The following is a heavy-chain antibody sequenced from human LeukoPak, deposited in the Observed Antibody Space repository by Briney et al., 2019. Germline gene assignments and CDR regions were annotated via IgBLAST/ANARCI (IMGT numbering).Heavy chain of an antibody. D-gene: IGHD3-10*01. CDR3: TNVPRGVGDY. V-gene: IGHV3-7*01. CDR2: IKQDGSEQ. Sequence: QPGGSLRLSCAASGFTFSGYWMNWVRQAPGRGLEWVAHIKQDGSEQYYVDSVKGRFTISRDNARNALYLQMNSRRAEDTAIYYCTNVPRGVGDYWGQGTLVTVSS. J-gene: IGHJ4*02. CDR1: GFTFSGYW.